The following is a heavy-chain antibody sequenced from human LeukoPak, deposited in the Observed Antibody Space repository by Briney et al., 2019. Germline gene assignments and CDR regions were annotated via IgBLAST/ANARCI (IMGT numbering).Heavy chain of an antibody. V-gene: IGHV1-18*01. Sequence: ASVKVSCKASGYTFTSYGISWVRQAPGQGLEWMGWISAYNGNTNYAQKLQGRVTMTTGTSTSTAYMELRSLRSDDTAVYYCARGEKTYYDFWSGYWYFDYWGQETLVTVSS. J-gene: IGHJ4*02. CDR3: ARGEKTYYDFWSGYWYFDY. CDR1: GYTFTSYG. CDR2: ISAYNGNT. D-gene: IGHD3-3*01.